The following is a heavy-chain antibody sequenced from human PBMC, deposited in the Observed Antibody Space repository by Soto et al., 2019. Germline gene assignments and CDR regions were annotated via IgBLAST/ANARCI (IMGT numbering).Heavy chain of an antibody. CDR1: GYTFTRYS. Sequence: ASVKVSCKASGYTFTRYSINWVRQAPGQGLEWVGWISNYNGDTKYAQKFQGRVTLTTDTSTTTTYMDMRSLTSDDTAVYFCARGDSTGSPTGWFDPWGQGTLVTVSS. CDR3: ARGDSTGSPTGWFDP. D-gene: IGHD6-19*01. J-gene: IGHJ5*02. CDR2: ISNYNGDT. V-gene: IGHV1-18*04.